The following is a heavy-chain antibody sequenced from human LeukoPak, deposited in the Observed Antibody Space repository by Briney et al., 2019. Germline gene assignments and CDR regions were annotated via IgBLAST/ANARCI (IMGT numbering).Heavy chain of an antibody. Sequence: SETLSLTCAVYGGSFSGYYWSWIRQSPGKGLEWIGEIKYTGTTKYNPSLKSRVTISLDTSKNQFSLKLNPVTAADTAVYYCARHLLDTRTSFDSWGQGTVVTVSS. D-gene: IGHD3-10*01. J-gene: IGHJ4*02. CDR2: IKYTGTT. CDR1: GGSFSGYY. V-gene: IGHV4-34*01. CDR3: ARHLLDTRTSFDS.